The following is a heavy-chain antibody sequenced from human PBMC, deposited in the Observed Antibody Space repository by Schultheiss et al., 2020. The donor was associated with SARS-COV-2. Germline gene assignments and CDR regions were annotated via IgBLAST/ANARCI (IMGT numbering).Heavy chain of an antibody. D-gene: IGHD5-12*01. Sequence: GGSLRLSCAASGFTVSSNYMSWVRQAPGKGLEWVSAISGSGGSTYYADSVKGRFTISRDNSKNTLYLQMNSLRAEDTAVYYCARDPTVDIVATFYYYYGMDVWGQGTTVTVSS. J-gene: IGHJ6*02. CDR2: ISGSGGST. CDR3: ARDPTVDIVATFYYYYGMDV. V-gene: IGHV3-23*01. CDR1: GFTVSSNY.